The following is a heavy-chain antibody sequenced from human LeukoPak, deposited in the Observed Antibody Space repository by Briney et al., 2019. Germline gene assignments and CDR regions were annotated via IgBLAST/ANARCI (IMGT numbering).Heavy chain of an antibody. CDR1: GFTFSSYW. D-gene: IGHD6-13*01. Sequence: GGSLRLSCAASGFTFSSYWMSWVRQAPGKGLEWVANIKPDGSEKYYVDSVKGRFTISRDNAKNSLYLQMNSLRAEDTAVYYCARRPTPNGYSSSWRFRFGIDYWGQGALVTVSS. CDR2: IKPDGSEK. J-gene: IGHJ4*02. V-gene: IGHV3-7*01. CDR3: ARRPTPNGYSSSWRFRFGIDY.